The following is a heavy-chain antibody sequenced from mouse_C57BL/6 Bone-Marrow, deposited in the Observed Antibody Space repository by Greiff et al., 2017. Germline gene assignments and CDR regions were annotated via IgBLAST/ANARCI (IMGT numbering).Heavy chain of an antibody. CDR3: ARRVYYGSHGGVFDY. V-gene: IGHV1-81*01. J-gene: IGHJ2*01. CDR1: GYTFTSYG. D-gene: IGHD2-1*01. Sequence: QVQLQQSGAELARPGASVKLSCKASGYTFTSYGISWVKQRTGQGLEWIGEIYPRSGNTYYNEKFKGKATLTADKSSSTAYMRLRSLTSEDSAVYFCARRVYYGSHGGVFDYWGQGTTLTVSS. CDR2: IYPRSGNT.